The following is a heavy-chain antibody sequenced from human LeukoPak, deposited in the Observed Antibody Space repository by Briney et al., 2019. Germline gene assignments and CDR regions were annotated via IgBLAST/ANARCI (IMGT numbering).Heavy chain of an antibody. CDR1: GFTVSSNY. V-gene: IGHV3-23*01. D-gene: IGHD6-19*01. CDR2: VSGSGGST. Sequence: GGSLRLSCAASGFTVSSNYMSWVRQAPGKGLEWVSAVSGSGGSTYYADSVKGRFTISRDNSKNTLYLQMNSLRAEDTAVYYCAKEGGAVAGIDYWGQGTLVTVSS. J-gene: IGHJ4*02. CDR3: AKEGGAVAGIDY.